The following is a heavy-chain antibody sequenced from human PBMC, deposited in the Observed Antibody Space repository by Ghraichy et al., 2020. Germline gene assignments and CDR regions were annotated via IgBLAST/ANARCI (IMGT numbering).Heavy chain of an antibody. V-gene: IGHV4-59*01. Sequence: SETLSLTCTVSGGSISSYYWSWIRQPPGKGLEWIGYIYYSGSTNYNPSLKSRVTISVDTSKNQFSLKLSSVTAADTAVYYCARVNQRFGEFDYWGQGTLVTVSS. CDR3: ARVNQRFGEFDY. D-gene: IGHD3-10*01. CDR2: IYYSGST. CDR1: GGSISSYY. J-gene: IGHJ4*02.